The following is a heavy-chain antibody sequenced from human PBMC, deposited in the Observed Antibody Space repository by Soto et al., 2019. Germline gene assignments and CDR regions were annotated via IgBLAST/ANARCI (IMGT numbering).Heavy chain of an antibody. CDR1: GFTVSSYH. D-gene: IGHD5-18*01. J-gene: IGHJ4*02. CDR3: AKVLGYSYGSFDS. V-gene: IGHV3-23*01. CDR2: ISSSGTRT. Sequence: SLRLSCAASGFTVSSYHMSWVRQAPGKGLEWVSAISSSGTRTYYADSVKGRFTISRDKSTNTLYPKMNNLRAEDTAVYYCAKVLGYSYGSFDSWGQGTLVSVSS.